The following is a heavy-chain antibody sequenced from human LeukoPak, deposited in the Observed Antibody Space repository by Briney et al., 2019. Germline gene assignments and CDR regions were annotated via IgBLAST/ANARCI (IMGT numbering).Heavy chain of an antibody. D-gene: IGHD2-2*02. V-gene: IGHV4-59*01. J-gene: IGHJ6*03. Sequence: SETLSLTCTVSGGSISSYHWSWIRQPPGKGLEWIGHIYYSGSTNYNPSLKSRVTISVDRSKNQFSLRLSSVTAADTAVYYCARNSIGYCTSTSCYTYYYYMDVWGKGTTVTVSS. CDR1: GGSISSYH. CDR2: IYYSGST. CDR3: ARNSIGYCTSTSCYTYYYYMDV.